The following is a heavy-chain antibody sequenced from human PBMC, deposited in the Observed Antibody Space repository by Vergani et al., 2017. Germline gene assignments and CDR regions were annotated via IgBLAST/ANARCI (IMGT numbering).Heavy chain of an antibody. CDR2: IDHTGRP. D-gene: IGHD4-11*01. CDR1: GGSFTSYH. Sequence: QVQLQQWGGGLLKPSETLSLTCVVNGGSFTSYHWTWIRQSPGEGLEWVGDIDHTGRPDYNPSLKSRLTMSGAKSGNQFSLTLNSVTATDTAIYFCARVNTETSGHLYYYYYMDVWGQGTAVT. V-gene: IGHV4-34*01. J-gene: IGHJ6*03. CDR3: ARVNTETSGHLYYYYYMDV.